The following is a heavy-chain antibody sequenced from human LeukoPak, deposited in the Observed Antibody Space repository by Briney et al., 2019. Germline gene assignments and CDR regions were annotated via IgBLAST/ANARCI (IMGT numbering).Heavy chain of an antibody. CDR1: GYTFTSYG. J-gene: IGHJ4*02. V-gene: IGHV1-18*01. CDR2: ISAYDGNT. CDR3: ARGSRWYDSSGYEGFDY. D-gene: IGHD3-22*01. Sequence: ASVKVSCKASGYTFTSYGISWVRQAPGQGLEWMGWISAYDGNTNYAQKLQGRVTMTTDTSTSTAYMELRSLRSDDTAVYYCARGSRWYDSSGYEGFDYWGQGTLVTVSS.